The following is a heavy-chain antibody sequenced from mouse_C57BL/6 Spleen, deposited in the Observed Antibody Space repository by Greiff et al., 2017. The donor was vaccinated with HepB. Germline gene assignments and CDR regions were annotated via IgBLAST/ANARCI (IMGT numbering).Heavy chain of an antibody. CDR3: ARTVGWYFDV. V-gene: IGHV1-61*01. Sequence: VQLQQPGAELVRPGSSVKLSCKASGYTFTSYWMDWVKQRPGQGLEWIGNIYPSDSETRYNQKFKDKATLTVDKSSSTAYMQLSSLTSEDSAVYYCARTVGWYFDVWGTGTTVTVSS. CDR1: GYTFTSYW. J-gene: IGHJ1*03. CDR2: IYPSDSET.